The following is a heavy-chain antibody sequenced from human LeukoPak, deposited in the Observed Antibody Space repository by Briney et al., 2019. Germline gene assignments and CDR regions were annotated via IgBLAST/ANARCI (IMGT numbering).Heavy chain of an antibody. D-gene: IGHD3-16*01. CDR2: IYYSGST. J-gene: IGHJ6*03. V-gene: IGHV4-59*01. CDR3: ARETSQKGAHYMDV. Sequence: SETLSLTCTVSGGSISSYYWSWIRQPPGKGPEWIGYIYYSGSTNYNPSLKSRVTISVDTSKNQFSLKLSSVTAADTAVYYCARETSQKGAHYMDVWGKGTTVTISS. CDR1: GGSISSYY.